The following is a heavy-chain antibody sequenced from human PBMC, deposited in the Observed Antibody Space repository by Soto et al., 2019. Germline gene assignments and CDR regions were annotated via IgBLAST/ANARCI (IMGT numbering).Heavy chain of an antibody. V-gene: IGHV1-18*01. CDR2: INTYNGNT. J-gene: IGHJ4*02. Sequence: QVQLVQSGAEVKKPGASVKVSCKASGYTFTNYDITWVRQAPGQGLEWMGWINTYNGNTKYAQRLQGRVTMTADTSTSTAYMELRSLRSDDTAVYYCARERGNYRYFDYWGQGTLVTVSS. D-gene: IGHD3-16*02. CDR1: GYTFTNYD. CDR3: ARERGNYRYFDY.